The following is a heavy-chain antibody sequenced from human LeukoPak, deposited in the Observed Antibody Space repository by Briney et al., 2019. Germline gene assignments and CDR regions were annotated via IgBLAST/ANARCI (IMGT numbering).Heavy chain of an antibody. CDR3: ARATEATSHYGGSFDFDY. V-gene: IGHV1-18*01. J-gene: IGHJ4*02. D-gene: IGHD4-23*01. Sequence: ASVKVSCKASGYTFTSYGISWVRQAPGQGLEWMGWISAYNGNTNYAQKLQGRVTMTTDTSTSTAYMELRSLRSDDTAVYYCARATEATSHYGGSFDFDYWGQGTLVTVSS. CDR2: ISAYNGNT. CDR1: GYTFTSYG.